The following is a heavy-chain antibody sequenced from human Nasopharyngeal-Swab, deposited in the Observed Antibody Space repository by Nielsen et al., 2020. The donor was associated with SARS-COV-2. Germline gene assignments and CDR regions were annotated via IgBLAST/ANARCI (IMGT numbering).Heavy chain of an antibody. CDR3: ARDKGYGDYGVDY. CDR2: ISSSGSTI. D-gene: IGHD4-17*01. V-gene: IGHV3-48*03. CDR1: GFTFSSYE. J-gene: IGHJ4*02. Sequence: GGSLRLSCAASGFTFSSYEMNWVRQAPGKGLEWVSYISSSGSTIYYAASVKGRFTIPRDNAKNSLYLQMNSLRAEDTAVYYCARDKGYGDYGVDYWGQGTLVTVSS.